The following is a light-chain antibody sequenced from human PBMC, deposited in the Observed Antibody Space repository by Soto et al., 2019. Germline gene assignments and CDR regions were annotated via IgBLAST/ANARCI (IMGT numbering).Light chain of an antibody. CDR2: YDS. V-gene: IGLV3-21*04. CDR3: QVWDSNSDHEVV. J-gene: IGLJ2*01. CDR1: NIGSKS. Sequence: SYELTQPPSVSVAPGKTARITCGGNNIGSKSVHWYQQKPGQAPVLVIYYDSDRPSGIPERFSGSNSGNTATLTISRVEAGDEADYYCQVWDSNSDHEVVFGGGTKLTVL.